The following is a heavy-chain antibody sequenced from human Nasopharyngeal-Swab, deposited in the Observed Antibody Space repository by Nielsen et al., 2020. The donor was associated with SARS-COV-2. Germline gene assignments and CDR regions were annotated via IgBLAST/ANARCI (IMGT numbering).Heavy chain of an antibody. CDR1: GFRFGSYG. J-gene: IGHJ4*02. Sequence: GESLKISCATSGFRFGSYGMHWVRQAPGKGLEWVAVIWYDGTNQYYADSAKGRFTISRDDSKNTLYLQMNSLRAEDTAVYYCARGSPPANYGGNSGFDYWGQGTLVTVSS. D-gene: IGHD4-23*01. CDR2: IWYDGTNQ. CDR3: ARGSPPANYGGNSGFDY. V-gene: IGHV3-33*01.